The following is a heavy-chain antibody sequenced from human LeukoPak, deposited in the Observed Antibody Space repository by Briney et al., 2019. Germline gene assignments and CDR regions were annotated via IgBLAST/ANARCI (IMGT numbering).Heavy chain of an antibody. CDR3: ARDGTFYSGSYSYFFDY. CDR1: GYTFTSYD. Sequence: ASVKVSCKASGYTFTSYDINWVRQATGQGLEWMGWMNPNSGNTGYAQKFQGRVTMTTDTSTRTAYMELRSLRSDDTAVYYCARDGTFYSGSYSYFFDYWGQGTLVTVSS. CDR2: MNPNSGNT. D-gene: IGHD1-26*01. V-gene: IGHV1-8*02. J-gene: IGHJ4*02.